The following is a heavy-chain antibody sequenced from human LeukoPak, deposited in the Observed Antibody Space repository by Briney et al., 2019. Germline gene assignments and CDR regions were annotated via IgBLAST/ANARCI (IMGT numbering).Heavy chain of an antibody. Sequence: SETLSLTCAVYGGSFSGYYWSWIRQPPGKGLEWIGEINHSGSTNYNPSLKSRVTISVDTSKNQFSLKLSSVTAADTAVYYCARGGRSRDYGDYDFDYWGQGTLVTVSS. CDR1: GGSFSGYY. CDR2: INHSGST. CDR3: ARGGRSRDYGDYDFDY. J-gene: IGHJ4*02. D-gene: IGHD4-17*01. V-gene: IGHV4-34*01.